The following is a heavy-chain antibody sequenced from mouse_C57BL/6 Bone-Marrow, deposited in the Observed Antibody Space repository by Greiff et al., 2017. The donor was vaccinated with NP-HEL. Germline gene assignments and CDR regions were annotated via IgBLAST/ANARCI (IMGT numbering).Heavy chain of an antibody. D-gene: IGHD1-1*01. Sequence: EVKVVESGGGLVQPGGSLKLSCAASGFTFSDYYMYWVRQTPEKRLEWVAYISNGGGSTYYPDTVKGRFTISRDNAKNTLYLQMSRLKSEDTAMYYCATITTVVAEDWYFDVWGTGTTVTVSS. V-gene: IGHV5-12*01. CDR3: ATITTVVAEDWYFDV. J-gene: IGHJ1*03. CDR2: ISNGGGST. CDR1: GFTFSDYY.